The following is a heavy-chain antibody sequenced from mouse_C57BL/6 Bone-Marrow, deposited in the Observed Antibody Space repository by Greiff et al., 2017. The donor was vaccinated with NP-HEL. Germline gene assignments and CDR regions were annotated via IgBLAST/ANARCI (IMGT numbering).Heavy chain of an antibody. CDR2: IDPENGDT. V-gene: IGHV14-4*01. CDR1: GFNIKDDY. Sequence: EVQLQQSGAELVRPGASVKLSCTASGFNIKDDYMHWVKQRPEQGLEWIGWIDPENGDTEYASKFQGKATITADTSSNTAYLQLSSLTSEDTAVYYCTTGLVTTEGYFDVWGTGTTVTVSS. CDR3: TTGLVTTEGYFDV. J-gene: IGHJ1*03. D-gene: IGHD1-1*01.